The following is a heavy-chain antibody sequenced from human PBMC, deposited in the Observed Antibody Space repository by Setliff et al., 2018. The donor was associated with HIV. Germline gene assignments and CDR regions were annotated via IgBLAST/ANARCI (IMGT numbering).Heavy chain of an antibody. CDR3: AREDYIFDAFDM. Sequence: ASVKVSCKASGYTFTRYSMNWVRQAPGQGLEWMGMINPTGGSSITSYAQKFQGRVTMTSDTSTSTVYMELSSLRSGDTAVYYCAREDYIFDAFDMWGQGTMVTVSS. V-gene: IGHV1-46*01. D-gene: IGHD3-16*01. CDR2: INPTGGSSIT. J-gene: IGHJ3*02. CDR1: GYTFTRYS.